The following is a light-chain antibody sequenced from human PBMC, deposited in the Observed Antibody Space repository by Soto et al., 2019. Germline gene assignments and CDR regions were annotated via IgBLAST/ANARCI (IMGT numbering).Light chain of an antibody. J-gene: IGKJ3*01. CDR1: QSVSSY. V-gene: IGKV3-11*01. CDR3: QQRSNWPPA. CDR2: DAS. Sequence: EIVLKQSPATLSLSPGERATLSCRASQSVSSYLAWYQQKPGQAPRLLIYDASNRATGIPARFSGSGSGTDFTLTISSLVPEDFAVYYCQQRSNWPPAFGPGTKVDIK.